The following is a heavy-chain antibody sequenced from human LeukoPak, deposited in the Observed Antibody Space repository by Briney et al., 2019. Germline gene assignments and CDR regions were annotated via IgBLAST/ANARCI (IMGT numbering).Heavy chain of an antibody. J-gene: IGHJ5*02. D-gene: IGHD5-24*01. V-gene: IGHV4-34*01. CDR3: ARGVEMATISRGDWFDP. CDR2: INHSGST. Sequence: PSETLSLTCAVYGGSFSGYYWRWLRQPPGKGGEWIGEINHSGSTNYNPSLKSRVTISVDTSKNQFSLKLSSVTAADTAVYYCARGVEMATISRGDWFDPWGQGTLVTVSS. CDR1: GGSFSGYY.